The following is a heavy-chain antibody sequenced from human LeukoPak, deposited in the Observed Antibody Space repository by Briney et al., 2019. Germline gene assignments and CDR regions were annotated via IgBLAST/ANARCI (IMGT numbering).Heavy chain of an antibody. Sequence: GGSLRLSCAASGFTFSSYGMHWVRQAPGKGLEWVAFIRYDGSNKYYADSVKGRFTISRDNSKNTLYLQMNSLRAEDTAVYYCAKDRYGGPGYSSGWYDSYYYYGMDVWGQGTTVTVSS. CDR3: AKDRYGGPGYSSGWYDSYYYYGMDV. CDR1: GFTFSSYG. D-gene: IGHD6-19*01. V-gene: IGHV3-30*02. J-gene: IGHJ6*02. CDR2: IRYDGSNK.